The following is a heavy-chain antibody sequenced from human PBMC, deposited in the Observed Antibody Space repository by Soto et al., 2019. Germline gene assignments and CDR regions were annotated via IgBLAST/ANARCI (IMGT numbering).Heavy chain of an antibody. Sequence: SETLSLTCTVPGGSISSYYWSWIRQPPRKGLEWIGYIYYSGSTNYNPSLKSRVTISVDTSKNQFSLKLSSVTAADTAVYYCARSSAFYMVRGVYFDYWGQGTLVTVSS. D-gene: IGHD3-10*01. CDR2: IYYSGST. CDR1: GGSISSYY. V-gene: IGHV4-59*01. CDR3: ARSSAFYMVRGVYFDY. J-gene: IGHJ4*02.